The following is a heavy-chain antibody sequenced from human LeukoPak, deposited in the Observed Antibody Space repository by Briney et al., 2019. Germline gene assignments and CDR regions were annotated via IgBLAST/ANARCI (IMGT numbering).Heavy chain of an antibody. D-gene: IGHD3-10*01. J-gene: IGHJ4*02. CDR1: GFTFDDYT. Sequence: GGSLRLSCAASGFTFDDYTMHWVRQAPGKGLEWVSLISWDGGSTYYADSVKGRFTVSRDNSKNSLYLQMNSLRTEDTALYFCAKDHYYGSGSYSRWVYFNYWGQGTLVTVSS. CDR2: ISWDGGST. V-gene: IGHV3-43*01. CDR3: AKDHYYGSGSYSRWVYFNY.